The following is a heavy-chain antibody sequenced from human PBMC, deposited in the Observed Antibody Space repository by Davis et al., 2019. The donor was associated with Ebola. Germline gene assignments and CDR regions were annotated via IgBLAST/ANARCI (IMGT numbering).Heavy chain of an antibody. CDR3: ARFLEWKADY. CDR2: IYPGDSET. D-gene: IGHD3-3*01. Sequence: GGSLRLSCAASGFTFSSYAMSWVRQMPGKGLECMGIIYPGDSETRYSPSFQGQVTISADKSITTAYLQWSSLKASDTAMYYCARFLEWKADYWGQGTLVTVSS. V-gene: IGHV5-51*01. J-gene: IGHJ4*02. CDR1: GFTFSSYA.